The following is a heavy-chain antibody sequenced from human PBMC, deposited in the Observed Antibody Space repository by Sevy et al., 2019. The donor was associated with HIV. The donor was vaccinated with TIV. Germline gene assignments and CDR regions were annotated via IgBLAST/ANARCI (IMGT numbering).Heavy chain of an antibody. CDR1: GFTLSDHY. Sequence: GGSLRLSCAASGFTLSDHYVDWVRQAPGKGPEWVGRSRDKPHSYTTEYAASLTGRFSISRDELDNSVFLQMNNLKLEDTALYYRARGRFQGGSSWHYHDYWGQGTLVTVSS. D-gene: IGHD6-13*01. J-gene: IGHJ4*02. V-gene: IGHV3-72*01. CDR2: SRDKPHSYTT. CDR3: ARGRFQGGSSWHYHDY.